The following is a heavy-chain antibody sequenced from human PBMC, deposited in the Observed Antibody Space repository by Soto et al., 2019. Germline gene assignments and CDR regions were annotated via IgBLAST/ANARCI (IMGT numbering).Heavy chain of an antibody. Sequence: SGPTLVNPTQTLTLTCTFSGFSLSTSGVGVGWIRSPAGKALEWLALIYWNDDKRYSPSLKSRLTITKDTSKHPVGLTMTNMDPVDTATYYCAHPYSGYGLAEYFQHWGQGTLVTVSA. D-gene: IGHD5-12*01. CDR2: IYWNDDK. J-gene: IGHJ1*01. CDR3: AHPYSGYGLAEYFQH. CDR1: GFSLSTSGVG. V-gene: IGHV2-5*01.